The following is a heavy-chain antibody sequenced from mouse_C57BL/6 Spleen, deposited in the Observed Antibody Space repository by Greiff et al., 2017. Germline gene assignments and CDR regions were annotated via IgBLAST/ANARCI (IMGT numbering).Heavy chain of an antibody. CDR2: ISSGGDYI. J-gene: IGHJ3*01. CDR1: GFTFSSYA. Sequence: EVQLVESGEGLVKPGGSLKLSCAASGFTFSSYAMSWVRQTPEKRLEWVAYISSGGDYIYYADTVKGRFTISRDNARNTLYLQMSSLKSEDTAMYYCTRDRGYYDYGGFAYWGQGTLVTVSA. CDR3: TRDRGYYDYGGFAY. D-gene: IGHD2-4*01. V-gene: IGHV5-9-1*02.